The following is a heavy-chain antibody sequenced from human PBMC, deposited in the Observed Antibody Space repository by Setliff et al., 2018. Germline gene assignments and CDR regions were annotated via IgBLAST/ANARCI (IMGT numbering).Heavy chain of an antibody. CDR3: LGAGTCSY. D-gene: IGHD3-10*02. CDR1: GDSFSDYY. Sequence: ETLSLTCAVYGDSFSDYYWSWVRQAQGKGPEWLASINPGGSETYYVDSARGRFTISRDNARNSLSLQMNSLRSDDTAVYYCLGAGTCSYWGQGTRVTVSS. CDR2: INPGGSET. V-gene: IGHV3-7*01. J-gene: IGHJ4*02.